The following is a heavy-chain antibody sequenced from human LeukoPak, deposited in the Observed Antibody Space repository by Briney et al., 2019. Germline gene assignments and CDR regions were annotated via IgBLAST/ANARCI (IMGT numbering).Heavy chain of an antibody. J-gene: IGHJ6*03. D-gene: IGHD2-8*01. CDR2: IYYSGST. Sequence: SETLSLTCTVSGYSISTGYYWDWIRQPPGKGLEWIGSIYYSGSTYYNPSLKSRVTISVDTSKNQFSLKLSSVTAADTAVYYCARAMVYAKGYYYYMDVWGKGTTVTVSS. CDR1: GYSISTGYY. CDR3: ARAMVYAKGYYYYMDV. V-gene: IGHV4-38-2*02.